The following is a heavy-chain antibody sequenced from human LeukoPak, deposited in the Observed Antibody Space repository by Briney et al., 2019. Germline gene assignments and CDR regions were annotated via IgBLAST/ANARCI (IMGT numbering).Heavy chain of an antibody. D-gene: IGHD3-10*01. CDR3: ARVGYYGSGSYYKYYYYYYMDV. V-gene: IGHV3-48*03. CDR1: GFTFSSYE. J-gene: IGHJ6*03. Sequence: GRSLRLSCAASGFTFSSYEMNWVRQAPGEGLEWVSYISSSGSTIYYADSVKGRFTISRDNAKNSLYLQMNSLRAEDTAVYYCARVGYYGSGSYYKYYYYYYMDVWGKGTTVTVSS. CDR2: ISSSGSTI.